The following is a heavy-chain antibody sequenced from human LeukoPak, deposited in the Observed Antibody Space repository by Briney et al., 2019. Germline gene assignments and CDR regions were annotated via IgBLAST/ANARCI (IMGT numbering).Heavy chain of an antibody. CDR3: ARDTGYYDSSGQTNWFDP. Sequence: ASVKVSCKASGYTFTGYYMHWVRQAPGQGLEWMGWINPNSGGTNYAQKFQGRVTMTRDTSISTACMELSRLRSDDTAVYYCARDTGYYDSSGQTNWFDPWGQGTLVTVSS. CDR1: GYTFTGYY. J-gene: IGHJ5*02. V-gene: IGHV1-2*02. D-gene: IGHD3-22*01. CDR2: INPNSGGT.